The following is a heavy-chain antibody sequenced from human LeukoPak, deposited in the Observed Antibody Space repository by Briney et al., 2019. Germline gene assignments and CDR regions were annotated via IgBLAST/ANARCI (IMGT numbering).Heavy chain of an antibody. Sequence: GGSLRLSCAASGFTFSNFWMHWARQLPGKGLVWVSRISPTGSTTSYADSVKGRFTVSRDNAKNTLYLQVNNLRAEDTAVYYCARGPNSNWSGLDFWGQGTLLTVSS. CDR3: ARGPNSNWSGLDF. D-gene: IGHD6-6*01. CDR2: ISPTGSTT. CDR1: GFTFSNFW. V-gene: IGHV3-74*01. J-gene: IGHJ4*02.